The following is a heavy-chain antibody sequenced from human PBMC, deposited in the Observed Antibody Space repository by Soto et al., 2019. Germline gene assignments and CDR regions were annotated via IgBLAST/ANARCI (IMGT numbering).Heavy chain of an antibody. J-gene: IGHJ6*02. Sequence: ASVKVSCKASGYTFTSYYVHWVRQAPGQGLEWMGIINPSGGSTSYAQKFQGRVTMTRDTSTSTVYMELSSLRSEDTAVYYCARDRPHTTIMVYADYYYYYGMDVWGQGTTVTVSS. CDR1: GYTFTSYY. V-gene: IGHV1-46*01. D-gene: IGHD2-8*01. CDR3: ARDRPHTTIMVYADYYYYYGMDV. CDR2: INPSGGST.